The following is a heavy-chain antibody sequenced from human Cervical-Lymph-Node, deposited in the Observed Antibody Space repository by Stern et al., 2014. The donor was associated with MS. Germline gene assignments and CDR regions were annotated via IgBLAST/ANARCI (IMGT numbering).Heavy chain of an antibody. J-gene: IGHJ3*01. CDR1: GGTFSTFG. CDR3: AREREEIAFGV. Sequence: VQLVESGAEVKKPGSSVKVSCKVSGGTFSTFGISWGRQAPGQGIERMGNIIPMVGVSNYALKLQGRVTIAADESTTTGYMELSSLRSEDTAVYYCAREREEIAFGVWGQGTVVTVSS. D-gene: IGHD5-24*01. V-gene: IGHV1-69*09. CDR2: IIPMVGVS.